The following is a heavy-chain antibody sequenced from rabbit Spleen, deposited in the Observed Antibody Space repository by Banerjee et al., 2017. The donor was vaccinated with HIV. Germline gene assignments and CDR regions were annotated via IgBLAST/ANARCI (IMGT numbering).Heavy chain of an antibody. V-gene: IGHV1S40*01. CDR2: INSFTGRP. CDR1: GFSFTYGYV. D-gene: IGHD4-1*01. CDR3: ARDLAGAIGWNFNL. J-gene: IGHJ4*01. Sequence: QSLEESGGDLVKPGASLTLTCTASGFSFTYGYVMSWVRQAPGKGLEWIASINSFTGRPVYAAWAKDRFTISKASWTTVTLQMTSLTAADTARYFCARDLAGAIGWNFNLWGQGTLVTVS.